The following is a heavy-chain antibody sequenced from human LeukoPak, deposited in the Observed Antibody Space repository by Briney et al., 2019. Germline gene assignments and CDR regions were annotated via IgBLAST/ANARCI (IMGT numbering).Heavy chain of an antibody. Sequence: ASVKVSCKASGYTFTSYAMHWVRQAPGQRLEWMGWINAGNGNTKYSQKFQGRVTITRDTSASTAYMELSSLRSEDTAVYYCARDLYYDSCGYQYYYYYYGMDVWGQGTTVTVSS. CDR1: GYTFTSYA. J-gene: IGHJ6*02. CDR2: INAGNGNT. D-gene: IGHD3-22*01. CDR3: ARDLYYDSCGYQYYYYYYGMDV. V-gene: IGHV1-3*01.